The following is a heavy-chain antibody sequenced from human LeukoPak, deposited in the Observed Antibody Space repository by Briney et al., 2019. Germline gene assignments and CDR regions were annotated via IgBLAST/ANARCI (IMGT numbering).Heavy chain of an antibody. D-gene: IGHD3-3*01. CDR2: IIPIFGTA. CDR1: GGTFSSYA. Sequence: ASVKVSCKASGGTFSSYAISWVRQAPGQGLEWMGGIIPIFGTANYAQKFLGRVTITADESTSTAYMELSSLRSEDTAVYYCARVPDYDFWSGRYYFDYWGQGTLVTVSS. CDR3: ARVPDYDFWSGRYYFDY. J-gene: IGHJ4*02. V-gene: IGHV1-69*13.